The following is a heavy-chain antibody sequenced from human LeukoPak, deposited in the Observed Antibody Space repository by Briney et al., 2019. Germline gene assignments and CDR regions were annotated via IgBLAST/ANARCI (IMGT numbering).Heavy chain of an antibody. D-gene: IGHD2-8*02. V-gene: IGHV4-4*02. CDR2: IYNSGST. Sequence: SETLSLTCAVSGGSISSSNWWSWVRQPPGKGLEWIGEIYNSGSTNYNPSLKSRVTISLDKSKNQFSLKLSSVTAADTAVYYCARGVDVAISGAHFDYWGQGALVTVSS. CDR1: GGSISSSNW. CDR3: ARGVDVAISGAHFDY. J-gene: IGHJ4*02.